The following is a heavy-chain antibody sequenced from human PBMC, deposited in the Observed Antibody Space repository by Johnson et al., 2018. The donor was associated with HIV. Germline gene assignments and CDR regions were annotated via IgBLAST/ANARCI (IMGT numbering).Heavy chain of an antibody. D-gene: IGHD1-26*01. CDR2: ISYDGTNK. V-gene: IGHV3-30-3*01. CDR3: ARDRGLWERNGAGAFDI. J-gene: IGHJ3*02. Sequence: QVQLVESGGGWVKPGGSLSLSCAASGFTFSSYAMHWVRQAPGKGLEWVALISYDGTNKYYADSVKGRFTISRDNAKNSLYLQMNSLRAEDTAVYYCARDRGLWERNGAGAFDIWGQGTMVTVSS. CDR1: GFTFSSYA.